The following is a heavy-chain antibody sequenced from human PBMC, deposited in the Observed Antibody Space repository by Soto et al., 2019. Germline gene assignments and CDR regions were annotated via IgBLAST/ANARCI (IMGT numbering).Heavy chain of an antibody. CDR3: VREDDGGDRDYYGLDV. D-gene: IGHD2-21*02. CDR1: GGSISSGDYY. CDR2: IHYTGSV. V-gene: IGHV4-30-4*01. J-gene: IGHJ6*02. Sequence: SETLSLTCTVSGGSISSGDYYWSWIRQPPGKGLEWIGYIHYTGSVRYNPSLQSRITMSVDTSKNLFSLNLSSVTAADTAVYFCVREDDGGDRDYYGLDVWGQGTMVTVSS.